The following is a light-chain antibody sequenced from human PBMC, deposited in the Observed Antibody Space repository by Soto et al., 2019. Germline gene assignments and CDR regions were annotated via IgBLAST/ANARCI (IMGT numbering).Light chain of an antibody. CDR2: AAS. V-gene: IGKV1-9*01. CDR1: QSISSY. CDR3: QQLHSYPLT. Sequence: DIPLTESSSFLSACQGPSVTRACRASQSISSYLAWYQQKPGKAPKLLIYAASTLQSGVPLRFSGSGSGTSFTLTISSLQPEDFATYYCQQLHSYPLTFGQGTRLEIK. J-gene: IGKJ5*01.